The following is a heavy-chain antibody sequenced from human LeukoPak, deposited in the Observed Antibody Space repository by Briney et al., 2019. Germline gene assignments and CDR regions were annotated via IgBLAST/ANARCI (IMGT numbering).Heavy chain of an antibody. V-gene: IGHV4-59*01. CDR2: IYYSGST. D-gene: IGHD6-13*01. CDR3: ASSPPSSWYRGWFDP. CDR1: GGSISSYY. J-gene: IGHJ5*02. Sequence: PSETLSLTCTVSGGSISSYYWSWIRQPPGKGLEWIGYIYYSGSTSYNPSLKSRVTISVDTSKNQLSLKLSSVTAADTAVYYCASSPPSSWYRGWFDPWGQGTLVTVSS.